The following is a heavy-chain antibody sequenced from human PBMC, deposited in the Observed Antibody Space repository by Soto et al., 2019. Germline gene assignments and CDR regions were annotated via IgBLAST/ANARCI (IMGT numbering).Heavy chain of an antibody. Sequence: QVQLVQSGAEVKKPGSSVKVSYKASGVTCSSYALSWVRQAPGQGLEWMGGIIPIFGTANYAQKFQGRVTITADESTSTAYMELSSLRSEDTAVYYCARAVRAAMVTTWFDPWGQGTLVTVSS. CDR1: GVTCSSYA. CDR2: IIPIFGTA. V-gene: IGHV1-69*12. D-gene: IGHD5-18*01. CDR3: ARAVRAAMVTTWFDP. J-gene: IGHJ5*02.